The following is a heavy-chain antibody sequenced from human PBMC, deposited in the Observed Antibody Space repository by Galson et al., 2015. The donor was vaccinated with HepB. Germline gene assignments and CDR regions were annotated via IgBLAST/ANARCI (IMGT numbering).Heavy chain of an antibody. CDR3: ARTNAEQIFGIAVARGCRGCRYYYYHMDV. D-gene: IGHD1/OR15-1a*01. CDR2: IDPSDSYT. J-gene: IGHJ6*03. V-gene: IGHV5-10-1*01. Sequence: QSGAEVKKPGESLRISCKGSGYSFTSYWISWVRQMPGKGLEWMGRIDPSDSYTNYSPSFQGHVTISADKSISTAYLQWSSLKASDTAMYYCARTNAEQIFGIAVARGCRGCRYYYYHMDVWGKGTTVTVSS. CDR1: GYSFTSYW.